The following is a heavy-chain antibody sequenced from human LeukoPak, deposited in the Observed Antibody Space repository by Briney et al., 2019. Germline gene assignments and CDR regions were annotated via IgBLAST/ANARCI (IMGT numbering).Heavy chain of an antibody. V-gene: IGHV3-21*01. D-gene: IGHD2-15*01. CDR1: GFTFSSYA. J-gene: IGHJ4*02. CDR3: ARSWWTHKNDFDY. Sequence: PGGSLRLSCAASGFTFSSYAMSWVRQAPGKGLEWVSYISGSSSYIYYADSVKGRFTISRDNAKKSVYLQMNSLRGEDTAVYYCARSWWTHKNDFDYWGEGTLVTASS. CDR2: ISGSSSYI.